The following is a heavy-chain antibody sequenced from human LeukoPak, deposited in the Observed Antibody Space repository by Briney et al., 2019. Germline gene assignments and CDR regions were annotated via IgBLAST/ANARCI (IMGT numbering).Heavy chain of an antibody. CDR1: GYTFTDYY. D-gene: IGHD2-2*01. Sequence: GASVKVSCKASGYTFTDYYLHWVRQAPGQGSEWMGWINPNSGDTNYAQKLQGRVTMTRDTSISTAHMEMSRLRSDDTAVYYCARANFLYCSSTTCLFDYWGQGTLVTVSS. J-gene: IGHJ4*02. V-gene: IGHV1-2*02. CDR3: ARANFLYCSSTTCLFDY. CDR2: INPNSGDT.